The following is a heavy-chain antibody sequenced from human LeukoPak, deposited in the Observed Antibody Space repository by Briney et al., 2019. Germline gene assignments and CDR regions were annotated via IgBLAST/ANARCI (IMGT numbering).Heavy chain of an antibody. CDR1: GFTFTSYG. V-gene: IGHV1-18*04. CDR2: ISAYNGNT. J-gene: IGHJ4*02. CDR3: ARDSRHIVVVTASGY. D-gene: IGHD2-21*02. Sequence: ASVKVSCKASGFTFTSYGISWVRQAPGQGLEWLGWISAYNGNTNYARKLQGRVTMTTDTSTSTAYMELRSLRSDDTAVYYCARDSRHIVVVTASGYWGQGTLVTVSS.